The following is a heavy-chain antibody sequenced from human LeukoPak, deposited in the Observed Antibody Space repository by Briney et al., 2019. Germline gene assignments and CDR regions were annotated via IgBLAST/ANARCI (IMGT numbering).Heavy chain of an antibody. CDR2: VYYTGTT. CDR3: ARDRGILLGGFDI. CDR1: GGSISSSSYY. J-gene: IGHJ3*02. V-gene: IGHV4-39*07. D-gene: IGHD3-9*01. Sequence: SETLSLTCNVSGGSISSSSYYWGWIRQPPGKGLEWLGNVYYTGTTYYNPSLKSRVTISVDKSKNQFSLKLSSVTAADTAVYYCARDRGILLGGFDIWGQGTMVTVSS.